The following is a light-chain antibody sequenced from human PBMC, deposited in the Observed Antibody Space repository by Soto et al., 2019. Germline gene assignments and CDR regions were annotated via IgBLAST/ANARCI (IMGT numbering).Light chain of an antibody. J-gene: IGLJ1*01. V-gene: IGLV3-21*02. CDR2: DAS. CDR3: QVWDVSTVHYV. Sequence: SYELTTPPSMSVPAGQTARITCGGNNIGSKTVHWYQQKAGQAPVLVVYDASDRPSGSPGRFSDSNSGNTATLTISSGEAGDEGDYYCQVWDVSTVHYVFGTGTKVTVL. CDR1: NIGSKT.